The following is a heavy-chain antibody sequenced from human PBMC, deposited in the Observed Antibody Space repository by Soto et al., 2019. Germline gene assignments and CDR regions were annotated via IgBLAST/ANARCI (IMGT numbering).Heavy chain of an antibody. CDR1: GFTFNNYA. J-gene: IGHJ4*02. Sequence: PGGSLRLSCAASGFTFNNYAMSWGRQAPGRGLEWVSAIIGSGNIIHYADSVKGRFTISRDNSKNTLYLQMSSLRAEDTAVYYCARAISSSWSYFDYWGQGTLVTVSS. CDR3: ARAISSSWSYFDY. D-gene: IGHD6-13*01. V-gene: IGHV3-23*01. CDR2: IIGSGNII.